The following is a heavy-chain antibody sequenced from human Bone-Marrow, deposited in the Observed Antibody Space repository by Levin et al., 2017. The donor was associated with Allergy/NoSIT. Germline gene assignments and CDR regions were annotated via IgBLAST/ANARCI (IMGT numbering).Heavy chain of an antibody. CDR1: GFSFDDCA. D-gene: IGHD6-19*01. J-gene: IGHJ6*02. CDR2: INWDGSAT. Sequence: GESLKISCAASGFSFDDCAMHWVRQAPGKGLEWVSLINWDGSATYYADSVKGRFTISRDNSKNSLYLQMNNLTPNDTALYYCARVVSSTSYYYGMDVWGQGTTVTVSS. V-gene: IGHV3-43D*04. CDR3: ARVVSSTSYYYGMDV.